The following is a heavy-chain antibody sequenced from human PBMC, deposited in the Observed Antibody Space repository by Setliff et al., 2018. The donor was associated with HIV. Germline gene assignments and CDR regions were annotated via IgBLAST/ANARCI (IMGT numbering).Heavy chain of an antibody. Sequence: PSETLSLTCTVSGASIGSGHSYWSWIRQHPGKGLEWIGNIYYNGSSYHNPSLKSRVTISVDTSKNQFSLKLTSVTVADTAVYYCAREGSERFFDLWGRGTLVTVSS. V-gene: IGHV4-30-4*08. CDR1: GASIGSGHSY. CDR2: IYYNGSS. J-gene: IGHJ2*01. CDR3: AREGSERFFDL.